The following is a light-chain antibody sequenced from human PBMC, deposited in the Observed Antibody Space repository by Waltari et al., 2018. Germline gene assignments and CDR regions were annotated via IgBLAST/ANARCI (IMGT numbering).Light chain of an antibody. J-gene: IGLJ2*01. CDR2: DVN. CDR1: SSDVGGYNY. V-gene: IGLV2-11*01. Sequence: QSALTQPRSVSGSPGQSVTISCTGNSSDVGGYNYVSWYQQYPGKAPKLMIYDVNRRPSGVPDRFSGSKSGNTASLTSSGLQADDEATYYCSSYAGYYTFFLFGGGTELTVL. CDR3: SSYAGYYTFFL.